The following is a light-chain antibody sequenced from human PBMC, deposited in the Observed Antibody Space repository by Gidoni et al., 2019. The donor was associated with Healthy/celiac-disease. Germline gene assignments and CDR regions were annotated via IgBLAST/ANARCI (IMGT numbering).Light chain of an antibody. J-gene: IGKJ2*01. CDR2: LGS. V-gene: IGKV2-28*01. Sequence: DIVMTQSPLSLPVTPGEPASISCRSSQSLLHSNGYNYLDWYLQKPGQSPQLLIYLGSNRASGVPDRFSGSGSGTDFTLKISRVEAEDVGVYYCMQALEYTFXQXTKLXIK. CDR1: QSLLHSNGYNY. CDR3: MQALEYT.